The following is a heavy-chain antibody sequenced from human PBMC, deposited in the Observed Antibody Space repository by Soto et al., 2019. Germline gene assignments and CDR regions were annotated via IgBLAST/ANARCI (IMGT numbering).Heavy chain of an antibody. V-gene: IGHV3-73*01. CDR2: IRSKANSYAT. CDR3: TSSGSRITMVRGVLNYYYGMEV. Sequence: PRLSCAASGFTFSGSAMHWVRQASGKGLEWVGRIRSKANSYATAYAASVKGRFTISRDDSKNTAYLQMNSVKTEDTAVYYCTSSGSRITMVRGVLNYYYGMEVWGQGTTVTVSS. D-gene: IGHD3-10*01. CDR1: GFTFSGSA. J-gene: IGHJ6*01.